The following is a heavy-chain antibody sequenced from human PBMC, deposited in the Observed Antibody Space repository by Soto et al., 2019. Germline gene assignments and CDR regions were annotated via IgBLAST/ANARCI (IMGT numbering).Heavy chain of an antibody. CDR1: GYTFTGYY. Sequence: ASVKVSCKASGYTFTGYYMHWVRQAPGQGLEWMGWINPNSGGTNYAQKFQGRVTMTRDTSISTAYMGLSRLRSDDTAVYYCARDVRSNHKRSLRGYYYGMDVWGQGATVTVSS. CDR2: INPNSGGT. D-gene: IGHD4-4*01. CDR3: ARDVRSNHKRSLRGYYYGMDV. V-gene: IGHV1-2*02. J-gene: IGHJ6*02.